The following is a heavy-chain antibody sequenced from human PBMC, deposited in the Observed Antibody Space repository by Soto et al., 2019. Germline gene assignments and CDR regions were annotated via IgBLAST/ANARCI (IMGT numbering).Heavy chain of an antibody. CDR1: GGTFSSYA. Sequence: QVQLVQSGAEAKKPGSSVKVSCKTSGGTFSSYAISWVRQAPGQGLELMGGIVPLVRTTNYAQKFQGRVTIPADRSTYTVYMELSGLRSGDTAVYYCARGGYISTWSNLLDRSGLDVWCQGTTVTDSS. D-gene: IGHD3-3*02. J-gene: IGHJ6*02. V-gene: IGHV1-69*06. CDR3: ARGGYISTWSNLLDRSGLDV. CDR2: IVPLVRTT.